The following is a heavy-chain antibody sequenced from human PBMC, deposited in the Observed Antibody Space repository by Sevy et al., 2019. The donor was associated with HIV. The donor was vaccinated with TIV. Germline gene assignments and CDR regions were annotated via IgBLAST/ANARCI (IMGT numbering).Heavy chain of an antibody. Sequence: GGSLRLSCAATGFTFSNYAMHWVRQAPGKGLEWVSNIGSTGPTIYYADSVKGRFTISRDNAKNSLYLQMNSLREEDTAVYYCARPGSGWFEFDSWGQGTLVTVSS. J-gene: IGHJ4*02. CDR1: GFTFSNYA. D-gene: IGHD6-19*01. CDR2: IGSTGPTI. CDR3: ARPGSGWFEFDS. V-gene: IGHV3-48*02.